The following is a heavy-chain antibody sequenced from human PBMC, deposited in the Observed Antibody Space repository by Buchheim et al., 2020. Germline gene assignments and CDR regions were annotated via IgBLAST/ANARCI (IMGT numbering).Heavy chain of an antibody. CDR2: IDTDGSST. D-gene: IGHD2-2*01. V-gene: IGHV3-74*01. CDR3: ASAAMMTTGSF. J-gene: IGHJ4*02. CDR1: GFTFSTNR. Sequence: ELHLVESGGGLVEPGGSLRLSCAASGFTFSTNRMHWVRQPPGKGLVWVSRIDTDGSSTNYADSVKGRFTISRDNAKNTLYLQMNSLRAEDTAVYYCASAAMMTTGSFWGQGTL.